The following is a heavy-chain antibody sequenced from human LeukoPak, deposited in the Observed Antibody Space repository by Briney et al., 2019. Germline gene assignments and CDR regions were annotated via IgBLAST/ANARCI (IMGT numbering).Heavy chain of an antibody. CDR2: ISAYNGNT. J-gene: IGHJ4*02. Sequence: GESLKISCKGSGYSFTSYGISWVRQASGQGLEWMGWISAYNGNTNYAQKLQGRVTMTTDASTSTAYMELRSLRSDDTAVYYCARVRGYYDSSGPRDYWGQGTLVTVSS. CDR1: GYSFTSYG. V-gene: IGHV1-18*01. CDR3: ARVRGYYDSSGPRDY. D-gene: IGHD3-22*01.